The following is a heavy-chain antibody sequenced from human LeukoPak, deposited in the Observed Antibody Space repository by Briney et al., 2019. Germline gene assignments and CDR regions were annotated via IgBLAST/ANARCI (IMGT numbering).Heavy chain of an antibody. CDR3: ARDGDIVVVPAAMWAFDI. D-gene: IGHD2-2*01. CDR2: INWNGGNT. CDR1: GFTFDDYG. V-gene: IGHV3-20*04. J-gene: IGHJ3*02. Sequence: GGSLRLSCAASGFTFDDYGMSWVRQAPGKGLEGVSGINWNGGNTGYADSVKGRFTISRDNAKNSLYLQMNSLRAEDTALYYCARDGDIVVVPAAMWAFDIWGQGTMVTVSS.